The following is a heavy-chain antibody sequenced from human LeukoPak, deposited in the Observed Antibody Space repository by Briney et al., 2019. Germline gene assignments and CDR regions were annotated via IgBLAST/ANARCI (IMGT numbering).Heavy chain of an antibody. Sequence: GESLKISCKGSGYNFTTYWIGWVRQLPGKVLEWMAIIYPGDSDTRYSPSFQGQVTISADKSIRTAYLQWSSLRASDTAMYYCARLGPPNCGGDCYSDYWGQGTLSTVSS. CDR1: GYNFTTYW. CDR3: ARLGPPNCGGDCYSDY. D-gene: IGHD2-21*02. V-gene: IGHV5-51*01. CDR2: IYPGDSDT. J-gene: IGHJ4*02.